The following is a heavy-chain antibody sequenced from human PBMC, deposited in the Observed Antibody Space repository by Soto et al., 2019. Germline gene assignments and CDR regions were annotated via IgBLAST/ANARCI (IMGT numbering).Heavy chain of an antibody. J-gene: IGHJ4*02. CDR3: ARLIGHSWSDS. CDR2: TYYRSNWYT. V-gene: IGHV6-1*01. CDR1: GDSVSTNSAT. D-gene: IGHD2-8*01. Sequence: QIHLQQSGPGLVKPSQTLSLTCAISGDSVSTNSATWDWIRQSPSRGLEWLGRTYYRSNWYTDYALPVDGRITPPPDTSNHPLSLQLNSVTPDDTAVYYRARLIGHSWSDSWGQGTLVTVSS.